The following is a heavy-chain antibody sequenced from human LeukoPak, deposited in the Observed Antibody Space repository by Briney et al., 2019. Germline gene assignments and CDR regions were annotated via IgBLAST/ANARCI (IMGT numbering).Heavy chain of an antibody. CDR1: GGSISSSSYY. D-gene: IGHD3/OR15-3a*01. CDR3: ARQTGSGLFILP. V-gene: IGHV4-39*01. CDR2: IYYSGST. Sequence: SETLSLTCTVSGGSISSSSYYWGWIRQPPGQGLECIGSIYYSGSTYYNPSLKSRVTISVDTSKNQFSLKLTSVTAADTAVYYCARQTGSGLFILPGGQGTLVTVSS. J-gene: IGHJ4*02.